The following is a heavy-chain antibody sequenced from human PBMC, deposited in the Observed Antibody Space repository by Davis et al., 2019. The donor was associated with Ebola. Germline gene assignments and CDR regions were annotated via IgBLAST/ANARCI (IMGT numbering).Heavy chain of an antibody. Sequence: MPSETLSLTCTVSGGSISSYYWSWIRQPPGKGLEWIGYIYYSGSTNYNPSLKSRVTISVDTSKNQFSLKLSSVTAADTAVYYCATGFPYSSSWYGDLEGFDYWGQGTLVTVSS. CDR2: IYYSGST. CDR3: ATGFPYSSSWYGDLEGFDY. D-gene: IGHD6-13*01. CDR1: GGSISSYY. J-gene: IGHJ4*02. V-gene: IGHV4-59*08.